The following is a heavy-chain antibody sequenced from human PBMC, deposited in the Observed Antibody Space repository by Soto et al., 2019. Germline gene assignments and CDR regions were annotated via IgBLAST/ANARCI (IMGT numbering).Heavy chain of an antibody. J-gene: IGHJ6*02. CDR2: IYYSGST. CDR1: GGSISSGDYY. D-gene: IGHD3-10*01. Sequence: SETLSLTCTVSGGSISSGDYYWSWIRQPPGKGLEWIGYIYYSGSTYYNPSLKSRVTISVDTSKNQFSLKLSSVTAADTAVYYCASGLYYYGSGSYYQGYYYYGMDVWGQGTTVTVSS. V-gene: IGHV4-30-4*01. CDR3: ASGLYYYGSGSYYQGYYYYGMDV.